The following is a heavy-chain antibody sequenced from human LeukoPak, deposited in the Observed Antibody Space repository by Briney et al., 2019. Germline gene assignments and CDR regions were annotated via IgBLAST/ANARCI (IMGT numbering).Heavy chain of an antibody. J-gene: IGHJ4*02. CDR1: GDSISSYY. CDR3: ARTTYDRPRVISD. Sequence: SETLSLTCTVSGDSISSYYWSWIRQPPGKALEWIGEINHSGSPNYSPSVQSRVTISVDSSKKQFSLNLKSLTVTDTATYFCARTTYDRPRVISDWSRGALVTVTS. CDR2: INHSGSP. V-gene: IGHV4-59*08. D-gene: IGHD5-12*01.